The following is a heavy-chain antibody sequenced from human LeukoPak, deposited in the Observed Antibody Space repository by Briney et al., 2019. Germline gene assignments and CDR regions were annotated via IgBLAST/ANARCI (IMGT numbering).Heavy chain of an antibody. J-gene: IGHJ5*02. Sequence: MPSQTLSLTCTVSGGSISTGTYYGRWIRQPAGKGLEWIGRIYTTGTTNYNPSLKSRVTMSLDTSKNQFSLRLTSVTAADTAVYYCARGASGDNWFDPWGQGTLVTVSS. V-gene: IGHV4-61*02. CDR2: IYTTGTT. CDR1: GGSISTGTYY. CDR3: ARGASGDNWFDP. D-gene: IGHD1-26*01.